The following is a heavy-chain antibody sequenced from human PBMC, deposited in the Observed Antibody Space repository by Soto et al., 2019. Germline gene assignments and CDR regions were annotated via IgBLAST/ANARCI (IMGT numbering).Heavy chain of an antibody. D-gene: IGHD4-17*01. CDR2: IYYSGST. V-gene: IGHV4-59*08. CDR1: GDSISSYY. Sequence: PSETLSLTCTVSGDSISSYYWSWIRQPPGKGLEWIGYIYYSGSTKYNPSLKSRVTISVDTSKNQFSLNLSSVTAADTAVYYCTRHASGGDYRFDYWGQGQWSPSPQ. J-gene: IGHJ4*02. CDR3: TRHASGGDYRFDY.